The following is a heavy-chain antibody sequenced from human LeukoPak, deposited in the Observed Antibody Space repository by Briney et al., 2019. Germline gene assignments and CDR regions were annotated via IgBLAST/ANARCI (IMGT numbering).Heavy chain of an antibody. J-gene: IGHJ4*02. D-gene: IGHD2-15*01. V-gene: IGHV1-2*02. CDR3: ALGYCSGGSCPFDY. Sequence: GASVKVSCKASGYTSTGYYMHWVRQAPGQGLEWMGWINPNSGGTNYAQKFQGRVTMTRDTSISTAYMELSRLRSDDTAVYYCALGYCSGGSCPFDYWGQGTLVTVSS. CDR2: INPNSGGT. CDR1: GYTSTGYY.